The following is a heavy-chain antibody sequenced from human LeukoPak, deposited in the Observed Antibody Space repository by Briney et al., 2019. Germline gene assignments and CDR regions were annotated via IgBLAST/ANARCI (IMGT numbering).Heavy chain of an antibody. V-gene: IGHV4-34*01. CDR2: IIHSGST. Sequence: SDTLSLTCAVYGGSFSSYYWSWIRQPPGKGLEWMGEIIHSGSTNYNPSLKSRVTISVDTSKNQCSLKLSSVTAADTAVYYCARGGKQQLVHYYYGMDVWGKGTTVTVSS. D-gene: IGHD6-13*01. CDR3: ARGGKQQLVHYYYGMDV. CDR1: GGSFSSYY. J-gene: IGHJ6*04.